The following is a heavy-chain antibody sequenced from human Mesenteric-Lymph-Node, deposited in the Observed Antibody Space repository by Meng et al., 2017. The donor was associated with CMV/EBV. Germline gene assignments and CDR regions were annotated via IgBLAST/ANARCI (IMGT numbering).Heavy chain of an antibody. J-gene: IGHJ3*02. CDR3: AREGGGRAFDI. CDR1: GYTFTNYY. Sequence: SCKASGYTFTNYYIHWGRQAPEQGLEWMGIFNPSSGNTNYAQKFQGRVTMTRDTSSTTVNMEVRSLRSEDTAVYYCAREGGGRAFDIWGQGTMVTVSS. V-gene: IGHV1-46*01. D-gene: IGHD3-10*01. CDR2: FNPSSGNT.